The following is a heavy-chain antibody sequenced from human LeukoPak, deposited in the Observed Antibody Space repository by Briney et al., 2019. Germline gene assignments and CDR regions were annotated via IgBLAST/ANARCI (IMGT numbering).Heavy chain of an antibody. D-gene: IGHD5-24*01. CDR1: GFTFSSYA. CDR3: ARERRDGYKPPGDY. Sequence: PGGSLRLSCAASGFTFSSYAMHWVRQAPGKGLEWVAVISYDGSNKYYADSVKGRFTISRDNSKNTLYLQMNSLRAEDTAVYYCARERRDGYKPPGDYWGQGTLVTVSS. J-gene: IGHJ4*02. V-gene: IGHV3-30-3*01. CDR2: ISYDGSNK.